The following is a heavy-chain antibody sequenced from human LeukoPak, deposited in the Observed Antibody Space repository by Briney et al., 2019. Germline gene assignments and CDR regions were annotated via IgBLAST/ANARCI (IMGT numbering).Heavy chain of an antibody. CDR3: ARGGVTGSPSRY. J-gene: IGHJ4*02. V-gene: IGHV4-34*01. CDR2: INHSGST. Sequence: SETLSLTCAVYGGSFSGYYWSWIRQPPGKGLEWIGEINHSGSTNYNPSLKSRVTISVDTSKNQFSLKLSSVTAADTAVYYCARGGVTGSPSRYWGQGTLVTVSS. D-gene: IGHD3-10*01. CDR1: GGSFSGYY.